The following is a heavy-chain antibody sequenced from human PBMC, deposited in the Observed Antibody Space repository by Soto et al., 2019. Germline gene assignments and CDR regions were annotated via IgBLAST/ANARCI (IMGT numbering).Heavy chain of an antibody. J-gene: IGHJ5*02. CDR3: ARDLGDYGWFNP. V-gene: IGHV1-8*02. D-gene: IGHD4-17*01. CDR2: MNPNSGNT. Sequence: ASVKVSCKASGYTFTSYAIHWVRQATGQGLEWMGWMNPNSGNTDYAQKLQGRVTMTTDTSTSTAYMELRSLRSDDTAVYYCARDLGDYGWFNPWGQGTLVTVSS. CDR1: GYTFTSYA.